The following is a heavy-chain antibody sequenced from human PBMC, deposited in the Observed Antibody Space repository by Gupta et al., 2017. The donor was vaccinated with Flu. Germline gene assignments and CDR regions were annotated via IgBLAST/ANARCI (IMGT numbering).Heavy chain of an antibody. CDR3: VKDACYGEYAF. Sequence: EVKLLESGGDLVQPGGSLGLSCAASGFTFSAFGMRWVRQAPVKGLEWVSTISGGTTYYSDFVKGRFTISRDTSKNTFFLQMNSLRAEDTAVYYCVKDACYGEYAFWGQGTLVTVSS. D-gene: IGHD4-17*01. CDR1: GFTFSAFG. V-gene: IGHV3-23*01. CDR2: ISGGTT. J-gene: IGHJ1*01.